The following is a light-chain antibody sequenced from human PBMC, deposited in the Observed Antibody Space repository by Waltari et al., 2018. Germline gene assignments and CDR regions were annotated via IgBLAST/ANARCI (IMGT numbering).Light chain of an antibody. CDR3: NSRDNSGDYVL. Sequence: SSELTQDPAVSVALGQTVRITCQGDSLRSRYARWHQQKPGQAPILFIYDKEHRPSGIPDRFSSSSSGNTATLTSTGAQAGDEAVYYCNSRDNSGDYVLFGGETKLTVL. J-gene: IGLJ3*02. CDR1: SLRSRY. V-gene: IGLV3-19*01. CDR2: DKE.